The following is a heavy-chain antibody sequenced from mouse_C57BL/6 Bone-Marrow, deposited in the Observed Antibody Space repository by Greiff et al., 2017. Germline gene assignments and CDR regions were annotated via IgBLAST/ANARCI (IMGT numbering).Heavy chain of an antibody. J-gene: IGHJ2*01. CDR2: ISSGSSTI. D-gene: IGHD2-2*01. CDR1: GFTFSDYG. CDR3: ARGYLDY. Sequence: EVQLQESGGGLVKPGGSLKLSCAASGFTFSDYGMHWVRQAPEKGLEWVAYISSGSSTIDYADTVKGRFTISRDNAKNTLFLQMTSLRSEDTAMYYCARGYLDYWGQGTTLTVSA. V-gene: IGHV5-17*01.